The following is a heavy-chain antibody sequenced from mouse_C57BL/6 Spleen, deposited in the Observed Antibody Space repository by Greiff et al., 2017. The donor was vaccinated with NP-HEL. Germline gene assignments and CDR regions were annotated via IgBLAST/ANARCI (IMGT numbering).Heavy chain of an antibody. CDR1: GYTFTSYW. D-gene: IGHD1-1*01. J-gene: IGHJ1*03. V-gene: IGHV1-59*01. CDR3: ASITTNWYFDV. CDR2: IDPSDSYT. Sequence: QVQLQQPGAELVRPGTSVKLSCKASGYTFTSYWMHWVKQRPGQGLEWIGVIDPSDSYTNYNQKFKGKATLTVDTSSSTAYMQLSSLTSEDSAVYYCASITTNWYFDVWGTGTTVTVSS.